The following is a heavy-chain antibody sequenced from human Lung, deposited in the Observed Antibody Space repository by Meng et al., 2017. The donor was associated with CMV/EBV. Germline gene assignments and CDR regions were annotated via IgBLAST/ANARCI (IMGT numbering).Heavy chain of an antibody. V-gene: IGHV3-30-3*01. Sequence: SCAASGFTFSSYAMHWVRQAPGKGLEWVGVISYDGSNKYYADSVKGRFTISRDNSKNTLYLQMNSLRAEDTAVYYCARELRFLEWLLPTSYYYYGMDVWGQGTTVTVSS. CDR3: ARELRFLEWLLPTSYYYYGMDV. D-gene: IGHD3-3*01. CDR1: GFTFSSYA. CDR2: ISYDGSNK. J-gene: IGHJ6*02.